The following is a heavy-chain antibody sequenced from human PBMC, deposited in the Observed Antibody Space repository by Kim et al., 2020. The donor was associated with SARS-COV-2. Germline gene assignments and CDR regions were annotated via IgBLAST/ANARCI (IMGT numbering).Heavy chain of an antibody. CDR3: ARGYDILTGYFSFDY. D-gene: IGHD3-9*01. J-gene: IGHJ4*02. V-gene: IGHV3-30*01. Sequence: ADSVKGRFTISRDNSKNTLYLQMNSLRAEDTAVYYCARGYDILTGYFSFDYWGQGTLVTVSS.